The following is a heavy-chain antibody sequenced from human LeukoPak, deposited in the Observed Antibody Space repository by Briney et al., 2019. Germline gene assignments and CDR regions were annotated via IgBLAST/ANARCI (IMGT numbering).Heavy chain of an antibody. D-gene: IGHD3-10*01. V-gene: IGHV4-4*02. CDR3: ARGLLLWFGVGAFDI. CDR2: IYHSGST. J-gene: IGHJ3*02. Sequence: PSETLSLTCAVSGDSIITNHWWSWVRQPPGKGLEWIGEIYHSGSTNYNPSLKSRVTISVDTSKNQFSLKLSSVTAADTAVYYCARGLLLWFGVGAFDIWGQGTMVTVSS. CDR1: GDSIITNHW.